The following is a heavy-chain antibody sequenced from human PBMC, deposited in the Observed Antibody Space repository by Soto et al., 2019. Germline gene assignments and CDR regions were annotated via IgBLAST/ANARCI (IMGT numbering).Heavy chain of an antibody. CDR1: GGSISSGDYY. V-gene: IGHV4-30-4*01. J-gene: IGHJ3*01. Sequence: SETLSLTCTVSGGSISSGDYYWSWIRQPPGKGLEWIGYIYYSGSTYYNPSLKSRVTISVDTSKNQFSLKLSSVTAADTAVYYCARVSYYYDSSGYYYVAFDVWGQGTMVTVSS. CDR3: ARVSYYYDSSGYYYVAFDV. D-gene: IGHD3-22*01. CDR2: IYYSGST.